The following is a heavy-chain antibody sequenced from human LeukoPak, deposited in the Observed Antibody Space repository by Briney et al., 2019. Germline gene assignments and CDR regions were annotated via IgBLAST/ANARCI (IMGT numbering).Heavy chain of an antibody. J-gene: IGHJ4*02. V-gene: IGHV4-38-2*02. CDR1: GYSISSGYY. D-gene: IGHD5-24*01. CDR2: IYHSGRT. Sequence: SETLSLTCTVSGYSISSGYYWGWIRQPPGKGLEWIGSIYHSGRTFYNPSLKSRVTISVDKSKNQFSLKLSSVTAADTAVYYCARDRLQLHSWGQGTLVTVSS. CDR3: ARDRLQLHS.